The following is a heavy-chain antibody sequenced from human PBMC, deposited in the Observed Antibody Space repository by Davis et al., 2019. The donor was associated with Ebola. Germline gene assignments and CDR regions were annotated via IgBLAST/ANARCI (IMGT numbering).Heavy chain of an antibody. CDR3: ATSTGGYSWYFDY. V-gene: IGHV3-64*01. Sequence: PGGSLRLSCAASGFTFSSYAMHWVRQAPGKGLEYVSAISSNGGSTYYANSVKGRFTISRDNSKNTLYLQMNSLRAEDTAVHYCATSTGGYSWYFDYWGQGTLVTVSS. CDR1: GFTFSSYA. J-gene: IGHJ4*02. D-gene: IGHD5-18*01. CDR2: ISSNGGST.